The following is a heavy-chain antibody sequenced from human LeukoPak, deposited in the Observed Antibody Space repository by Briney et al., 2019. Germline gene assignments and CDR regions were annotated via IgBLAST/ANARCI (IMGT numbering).Heavy chain of an antibody. CDR3: ARDYTTVRGIIDH. CDR2: INSAGSIT. D-gene: IGHD3-10*01. J-gene: IGHJ4*02. V-gene: IGHV3-74*01. Sequence: GGSLRLSCAASGFTFSSDWMHWVRQAPAKGLVGVSRINSAGSITNYADSVKGRFTVTRDNAKNTLYLQMNSLRAEDTAVYYCARDYTTVRGIIDHWGQGTLVTVSS. CDR1: GFTFSSDW.